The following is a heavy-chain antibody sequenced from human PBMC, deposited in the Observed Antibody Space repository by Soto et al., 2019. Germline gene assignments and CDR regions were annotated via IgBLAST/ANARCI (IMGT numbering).Heavy chain of an antibody. CDR3: AKVLRFLEWLAYYGMDV. CDR1: GFTFSSYG. Sequence: QVQLVESGGGVVQPGRSLRLSCAASGFTFSSYGMHWVRQAPGKGLEWVAVISYDGSNKYYADSVKGRFTISRDNSKNTLYLQMNSLRAEDTAVYYCAKVLRFLEWLAYYGMDVWGQGTTVTVSS. D-gene: IGHD3-3*01. J-gene: IGHJ6*02. V-gene: IGHV3-30*18. CDR2: ISYDGSNK.